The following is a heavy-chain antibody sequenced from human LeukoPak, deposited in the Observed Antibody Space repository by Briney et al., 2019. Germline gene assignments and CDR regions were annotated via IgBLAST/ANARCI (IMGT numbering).Heavy chain of an antibody. D-gene: IGHD3-22*01. Sequence: SVKVSCKASGGTFSSYAISWVRQAPGQGLEWMGRIIPIFGIANYAQKFQGRVTITADKSTSTAYMELSSLRSEDTAVYYCAGGENYDGSGYYPEWGQGTLVTVSS. J-gene: IGHJ4*02. CDR2: IIPIFGIA. CDR1: GGTFSSYA. CDR3: AGGENYDGSGYYPE. V-gene: IGHV1-69*04.